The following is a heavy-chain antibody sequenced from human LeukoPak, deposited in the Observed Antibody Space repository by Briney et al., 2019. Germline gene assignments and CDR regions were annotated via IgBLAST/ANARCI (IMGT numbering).Heavy chain of an antibody. V-gene: IGHV3-15*01. CDR1: GFTFSNAW. Sequence: GGSLRLSCAASGFTFSNAWMSWVRQAPGKGLEWVGRIKSKTDGWTTDYAAPVEGRFTISRDDSKNTLYLQMNSLKTEDTAVYYCTTGITMVRGVIHLIDYWGQGTLVTVSS. CDR3: TTGITMVRGVIHLIDY. D-gene: IGHD3-10*01. J-gene: IGHJ4*02. CDR2: IKSKTDGWTT.